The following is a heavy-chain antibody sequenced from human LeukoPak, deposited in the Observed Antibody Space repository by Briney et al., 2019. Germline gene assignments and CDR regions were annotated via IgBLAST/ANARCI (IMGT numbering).Heavy chain of an antibody. CDR2: ISTYNGGT. D-gene: IGHD1-1*01. J-gene: IGHJ4*02. Sequence: WASVKVSCKASGYTFTSYGISWVRQAPGQGFEWMGWISTYNGGTKYAQKFQGRVTMTTDTSTSTTYMELRSLRSDDTAVHYCARDLEPAYFDYWGQGTLVTVSS. CDR1: GYTFTSYG. V-gene: IGHV1-18*01. CDR3: ARDLEPAYFDY.